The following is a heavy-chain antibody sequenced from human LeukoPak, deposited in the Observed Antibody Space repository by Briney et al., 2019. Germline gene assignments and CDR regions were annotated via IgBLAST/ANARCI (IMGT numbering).Heavy chain of an antibody. V-gene: IGHV3-7*01. Sequence: GGSLRLSCAASGFTFSSYWMSWVRQAPGKGLEWVANIKQDGNEKYYVDSVKGRFTISRDNAKNSLYLQMNSLRAKDTAVYYCARVDRRSGFWGGPYFDYWGQGTLVTVSS. CDR1: GFTFSSYW. J-gene: IGHJ4*02. D-gene: IGHD6-19*01. CDR2: IKQDGNEK. CDR3: ARVDRRSGFWGGPYFDY.